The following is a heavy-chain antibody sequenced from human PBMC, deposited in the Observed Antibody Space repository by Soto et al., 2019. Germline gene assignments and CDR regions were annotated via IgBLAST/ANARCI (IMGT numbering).Heavy chain of an antibody. J-gene: IGHJ6*02. Sequence: QVQLQQSGPRLVKPSETLSLTCTVSSGPDRSHNWGWIRQPPGRGLEWIGYVYYTGDTAYNPSLRGRVTISADTSTNDTSLTSNSVTAADTAVYYCVRQGIDYLHGLVDVWGQGTTVSVSS. CDR2: VYYTGDT. CDR3: VRQGIDYLHGLVDV. CDR1: SGPDRSHN. V-gene: IGHV4-59*08. D-gene: IGHD4-17*01.